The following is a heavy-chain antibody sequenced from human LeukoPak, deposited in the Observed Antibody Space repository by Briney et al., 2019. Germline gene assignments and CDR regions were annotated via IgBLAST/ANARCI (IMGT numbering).Heavy chain of an antibody. CDR2: IYYSGST. D-gene: IGHD3-3*01. Sequence: SQTLSLTCTVPGGSISSGDYYWSWIRQPPGKGLEWIGYIYYSGSTYYNPSLKSRVTISVDTSKNQFSLKLSSVTAADTAVYYCARALGNDFWSGYPFDYWGQGTLVTVFS. V-gene: IGHV4-30-4*01. CDR1: GGSISSGDYY. CDR3: ARALGNDFWSGYPFDY. J-gene: IGHJ4*02.